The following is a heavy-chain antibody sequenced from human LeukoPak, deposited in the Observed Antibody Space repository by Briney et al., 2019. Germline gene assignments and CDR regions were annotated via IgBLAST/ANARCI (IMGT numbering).Heavy chain of an antibody. CDR3: VKAGQGCLAY. D-gene: IGHD2-15*01. V-gene: IGHV3-9*01. J-gene: IGHJ4*02. Sequence: GGSLRLSCAASGFTFDNYAMHWVRQAPGKGLEWVSGITWNSASIGYADSVKGRFTISRDNAKNSLYLQMNSLRPEDTALYYCVKAGQGCLAYWGQGTLVTVSS. CDR2: ITWNSASI. CDR1: GFTFDNYA.